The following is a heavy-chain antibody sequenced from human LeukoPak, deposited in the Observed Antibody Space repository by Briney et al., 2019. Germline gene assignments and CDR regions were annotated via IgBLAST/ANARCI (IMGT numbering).Heavy chain of an antibody. Sequence: GGSLRLSCAASGFTFSGAAMHWVRQASGKGLEWVGRIRSKANNYATTYGESVNGRFTISREESKNTAYMQMNSLKSEDTAVYYCLRSSSSDAFDIWGQGTMVTVSS. V-gene: IGHV3-73*01. CDR2: IRSKANNYAT. D-gene: IGHD6-6*01. J-gene: IGHJ3*02. CDR3: LRSSSSDAFDI. CDR1: GFTFSGAA.